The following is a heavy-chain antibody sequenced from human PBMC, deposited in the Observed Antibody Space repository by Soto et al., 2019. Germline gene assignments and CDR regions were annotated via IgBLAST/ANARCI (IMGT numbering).Heavy chain of an antibody. CDR1: GASISGYY. J-gene: IGHJ5*02. D-gene: IGHD1-26*01. CDR2: IYATGTT. V-gene: IGHV4-4*07. CDR3: ARQLPVGATSWFDP. Sequence: PSETLSLTCTVSGASISGYYWSWIRKSAGKGLEWIGRIYATGTTDYNPSLKSRVMMSVDTSKKQFSLRLRSVTAADTAIYYCARQLPVGATSWFDPWGQGTLVTAPQ.